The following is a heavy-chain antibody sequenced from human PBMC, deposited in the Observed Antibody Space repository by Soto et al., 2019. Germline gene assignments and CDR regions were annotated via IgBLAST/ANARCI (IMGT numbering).Heavy chain of an antibody. Sequence: GGSLRLSCAASGFTFDDYGMSWVRQAPGKGLEWVSGINWNGGSTGYADSVKGRFTISRDNAKNSLYLQMNSLRAEDTDLYHCARAYGSGSYSYYYYMDVWGKGTTVTVSS. D-gene: IGHD3-10*01. CDR2: INWNGGST. CDR1: GFTFDDYG. V-gene: IGHV3-20*01. CDR3: ARAYGSGSYSYYYYMDV. J-gene: IGHJ6*03.